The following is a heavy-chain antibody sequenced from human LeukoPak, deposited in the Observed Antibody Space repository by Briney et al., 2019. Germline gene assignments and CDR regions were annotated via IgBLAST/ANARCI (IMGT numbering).Heavy chain of an antibody. CDR1: GFTFSSYA. V-gene: IGHV3-23*01. J-gene: IGHJ4*02. D-gene: IGHD3-10*01. CDR2: ISGSGGST. Sequence: PGGSLRLSCAASGFTFSSYAMSWVRRAPGKGLEWVSAISGSGGSTYYADSVKRRFTISRDNSKNTLYLQMNSLRAEDTAVYYCAKGGVLLWFGGNDYWSQGTLVTVSS. CDR3: AKGGVLLWFGGNDY.